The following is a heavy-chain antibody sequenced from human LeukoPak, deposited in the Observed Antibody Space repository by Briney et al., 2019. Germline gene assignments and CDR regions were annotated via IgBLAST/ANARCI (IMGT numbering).Heavy chain of an antibody. D-gene: IGHD3-10*01. CDR3: ARLGGNWNSPGRDY. CDR1: GGSINGYS. V-gene: IGHV4-59*08. CDR2: ISYTGTT. J-gene: IGHJ4*02. Sequence: PSETLSLTCSVSGGSINGYSWTWIRDPPGMRLEGVGHISYTGTTNYNPSLTTRVAISVDTSKNQFSLKLTSVTAADTGMYFCARLGGNWNSPGRDYWGQGTLVTVSS.